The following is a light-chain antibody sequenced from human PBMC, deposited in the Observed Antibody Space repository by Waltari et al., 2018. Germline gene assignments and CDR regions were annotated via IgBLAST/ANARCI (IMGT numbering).Light chain of an antibody. CDR2: GAS. J-gene: IGKJ4*01. Sequence: SCSARQNVSSSYLAWYQQKPGQAPRLLIYGASSRATGIPDRFSGSGSGTDFTLTISRLEPEDFAVYYCQQYGSSPLTFGGGTKVEIK. CDR1: QNVSSSY. CDR3: QQYGSSPLT. V-gene: IGKV3-20*01.